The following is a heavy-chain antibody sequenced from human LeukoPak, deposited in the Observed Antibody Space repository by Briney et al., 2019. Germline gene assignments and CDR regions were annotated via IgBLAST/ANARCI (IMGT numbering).Heavy chain of an antibody. CDR3: ARVGSGCFDH. CDR2: IYYSGST. D-gene: IGHD6-19*01. J-gene: IGHJ4*02. V-gene: IGHV4-61*05. CDR1: GGSISSSSYY. Sequence: SETLSLTYTVSGGSISSSSYYWGWIRQPPGKGLEWMGYIYYSGSTNYNPSLKSRVTILIDTSKNQFSLKLSSVTAADTAVYYCARVGSGCFDHWGQGTLVTVSS.